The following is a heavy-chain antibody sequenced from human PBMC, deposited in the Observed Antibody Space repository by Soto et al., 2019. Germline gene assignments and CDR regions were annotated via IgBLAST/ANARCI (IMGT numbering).Heavy chain of an antibody. CDR1: GFTFISYG. J-gene: IGHJ6*02. CDR3: AKVGIAVPYYGMDV. D-gene: IGHD6-19*01. V-gene: IGHV3-33*06. CDR2: IWHDGSNK. Sequence: GGSLRLSCAASGFTFISYGMHWVLQAPGKGLEWVAVIWHDGSNKYYADSVKGRFTISRDNSKNTLYLQMNSLRAEDTAVYYCAKVGIAVPYYGMDVWGQGTTVTVSS.